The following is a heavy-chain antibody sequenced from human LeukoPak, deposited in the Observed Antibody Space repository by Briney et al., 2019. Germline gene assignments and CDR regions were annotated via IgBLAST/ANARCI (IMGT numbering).Heavy chain of an antibody. CDR3: ARDFRGTYFEADAFDI. V-gene: IGHV3-7*01. CDR2: IKQDGSEK. Sequence: PEGSLRLSCAASGFTFSTYWMSWVRQAPGKGQEWVANIKQDGSEKYYVDSVKGRFTISRDNAENSLYLQMNSLRAEDTAVYYCARDFRGTYFEADAFDIWGQGTMVTVSS. D-gene: IGHD1-26*01. J-gene: IGHJ3*02. CDR1: GFTFSTYW.